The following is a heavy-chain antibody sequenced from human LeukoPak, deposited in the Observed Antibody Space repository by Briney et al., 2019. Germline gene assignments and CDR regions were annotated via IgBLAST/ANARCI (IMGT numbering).Heavy chain of an antibody. CDR2: ISYDGSNK. J-gene: IGHJ5*02. CDR1: GFTFSSYG. Sequence: GGSLRLSCAASGFTFSSYGMHWVRQAPGKVLEWVAVISYDGSNKYYADSVKGRFTISRDNSKNTLYLQMNSLRAEDTAVYYCTRGAVAGYNGFDPWGQGTLVTVSS. V-gene: IGHV3-30*03. CDR3: TRGAVAGYNGFDP. D-gene: IGHD6-19*01.